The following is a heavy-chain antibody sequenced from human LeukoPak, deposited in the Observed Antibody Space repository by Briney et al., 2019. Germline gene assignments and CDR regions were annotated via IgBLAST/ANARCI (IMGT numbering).Heavy chain of an antibody. J-gene: IGHJ4*02. D-gene: IGHD2-15*01. CDR1: GITFSSYT. CDR2: ISTSSTYI. V-gene: IGHV3-21*01. CDR3: ARADCSGGSCYSLFDY. Sequence: GGSLRLSCAASGITFSSYTTDWVRQAPGKGLEWVSSISTSSTYIYYADSVKGRFTISRDNAKNSLYLQMDRLRAEDTAVYYCARADCSGGSCYSLFDYWGQGTLVTVSS.